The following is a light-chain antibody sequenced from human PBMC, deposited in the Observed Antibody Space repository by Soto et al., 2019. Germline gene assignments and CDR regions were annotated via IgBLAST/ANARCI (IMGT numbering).Light chain of an antibody. CDR3: GADLGSGSNSVV. CDR2: VGTGGIVG. J-gene: IGLJ2*01. V-gene: IGLV9-49*01. CDR1: SGYSNYK. Sequence: QSVLTQPPSASASLGASVTLTCTLSSGYSNYKVDWYQQRPGKGPRFVMRVGTGGIVGSKGDGIPDRFSVLGSGLNRYLTIKNIQEEDESDYHCGADLGSGSNSVVFGGGTKLTVL.